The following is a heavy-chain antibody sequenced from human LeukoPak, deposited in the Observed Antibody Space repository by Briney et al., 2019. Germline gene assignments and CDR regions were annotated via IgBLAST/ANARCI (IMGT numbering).Heavy chain of an antibody. CDR2: ISYDGSNK. CDR3: ARMDYYGSGNYAHYGMDV. CDR1: GFTFSHYA. Sequence: GRSLRLSCAASGFTFSHYAMHWVRQAPGKGLEWVALISYDGSNKYYGESVKGRFTISRDNSKNTLYLQMNSLRAEDTAVYNCARMDYYGSGNYAHYGMDVWGQGTRSPSP. D-gene: IGHD3-10*01. V-gene: IGHV3-30*03. J-gene: IGHJ6*02.